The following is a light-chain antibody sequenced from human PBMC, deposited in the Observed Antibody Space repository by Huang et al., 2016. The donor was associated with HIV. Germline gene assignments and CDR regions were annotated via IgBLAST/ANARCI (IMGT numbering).Light chain of an antibody. V-gene: IGKV3-11*01. Sequence: EIVLTQSPVTLSLSPGDRATLSCRASQSIGTYLAWYQQKSGQAPRLLIYNGSNRAAGRPARFSASCSETYFTLTIASLDPDDFAIYHCQQRTKWPLTFGGGTKVEMK. CDR3: QQRTKWPLT. CDR1: QSIGTY. CDR2: NGS. J-gene: IGKJ4*01.